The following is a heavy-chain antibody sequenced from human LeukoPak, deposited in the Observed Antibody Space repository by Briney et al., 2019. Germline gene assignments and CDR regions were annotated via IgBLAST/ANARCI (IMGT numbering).Heavy chain of an antibody. CDR3: AGGLLWFGELLSPAHYYYYGMDV. J-gene: IGHJ6*04. Sequence: GGSLRLSCAASGFTFSAYYMSWIRQAPGKGLEWVSYISSSSSYTNYADSVKGRFTISRDNAKNSLYLQMNSLRAEDTAVYYCAGGLLWFGELLSPAHYYYYGMDVWGKGTTVTVSS. CDR2: ISSSSSYT. V-gene: IGHV3-11*06. D-gene: IGHD3-10*01. CDR1: GFTFSAYY.